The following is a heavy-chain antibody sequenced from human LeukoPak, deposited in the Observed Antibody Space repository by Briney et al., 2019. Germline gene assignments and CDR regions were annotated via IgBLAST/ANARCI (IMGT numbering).Heavy chain of an antibody. J-gene: IGHJ6*02. Sequence: ASVKVSCKASGYTFTRYGTNWVRQAPGQGLEWMGWINTNTANPTYAQGFTGRFVFSLDTSVSTAYLQISSLKADDTAVYYCARDRVLLSSQRDYYYYGMDVWGQGTTVTVSS. D-gene: IGHD2-2*01. CDR1: GYTFTRYG. V-gene: IGHV7-4-1*02. CDR3: ARDRVLLSSQRDYYYYGMDV. CDR2: INTNTANP.